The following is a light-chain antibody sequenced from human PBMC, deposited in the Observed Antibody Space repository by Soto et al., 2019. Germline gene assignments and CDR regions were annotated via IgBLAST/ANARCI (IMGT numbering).Light chain of an antibody. CDR3: QQSYNSPQT. CDR2: AAS. J-gene: IGKJ1*01. CDR1: QNINNY. Sequence: DLQIDPAPSSLSGSVGDEVTITCPASQNINNYLNWYQLKPGKPPRLLIYAASSLQSGVPSRFSGSGSGTDFTLTISSLQPEDFATYSCQQSYNSPQTFGRGTKVEIK. V-gene: IGKV1-39*01.